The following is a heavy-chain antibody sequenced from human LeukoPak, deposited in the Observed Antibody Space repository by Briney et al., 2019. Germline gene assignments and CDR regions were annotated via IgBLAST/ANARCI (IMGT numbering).Heavy chain of an antibody. Sequence: GASVKVSCKASGYTFTSYDINWVRQATGQGLEWMGWMNPNSGNTGYAQKFQGRVTMTRNTSISTAYMELCSLRSEDTAVYYCASLWFGEFSGFDPWGQGTLVTVSS. J-gene: IGHJ5*02. D-gene: IGHD3-10*01. CDR3: ASLWFGEFSGFDP. V-gene: IGHV1-8*01. CDR2: MNPNSGNT. CDR1: GYTFTSYD.